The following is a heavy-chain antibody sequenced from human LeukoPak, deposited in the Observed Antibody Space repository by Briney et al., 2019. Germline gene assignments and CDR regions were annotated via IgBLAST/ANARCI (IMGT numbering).Heavy chain of an antibody. J-gene: IGHJ4*02. CDR2: MNAGNGNT. CDR3: ARDSSIGYDRVNFDY. CDR1: GYIFTDYA. Sequence: ASVKVSCKASGYIFTDYAIHWLRQAPGQRPEWMGWMNAGNGNTKYSQKFQGRITLIRDTSAATAYMELSSLRHDDLAVYYCARDSSIGYDRVNFDYWGQGTLVTVSS. D-gene: IGHD3-22*01. V-gene: IGHV1-3*01.